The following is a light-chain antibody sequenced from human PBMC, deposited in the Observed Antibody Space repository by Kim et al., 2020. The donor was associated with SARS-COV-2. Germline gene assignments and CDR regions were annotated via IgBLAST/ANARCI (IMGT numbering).Light chain of an antibody. V-gene: IGKV3-11*01. CDR3: QQRSNWPGLT. J-gene: IGKJ4*01. Sequence: EIVLTQSPATLSLSPGERATLSCRASQSVSSYLAWYQQKPGQAPRLLIFDVSNRATGIPARFSGSGSGTDFTLTISSLESEDFAVYYCQQRSNWPGLTFGGGTKVEI. CDR2: DVS. CDR1: QSVSSY.